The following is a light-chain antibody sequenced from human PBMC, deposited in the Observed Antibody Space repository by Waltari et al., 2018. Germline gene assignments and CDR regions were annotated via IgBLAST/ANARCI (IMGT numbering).Light chain of an antibody. CDR2: TAA. CDR1: QGISKY. CDR3: QNYDRAPLT. V-gene: IGKV1-27*01. J-gene: IGKJ4*01. Sequence: DIQMTQSPSSLSASVGDRVTITCRASQGISKYLAWYQQKPGNVPKLLLHTAATLQSGVPSRFSGSGSGTDFTLTISSLQPEDVATYYCQNYDRAPLTFGGGTKVEIK.